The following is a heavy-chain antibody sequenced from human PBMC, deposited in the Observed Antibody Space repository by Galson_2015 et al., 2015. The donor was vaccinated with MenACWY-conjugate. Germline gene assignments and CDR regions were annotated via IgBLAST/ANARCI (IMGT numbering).Heavy chain of an antibody. V-gene: IGHV3-23*01. J-gene: IGHJ4*02. CDR3: VKPRQQLNPGWLDS. Sequence: SLRLSCAASGFTFSSYAMTWDRQAPGKGLEWVSGISASGVSTYYADSVKGRFTISRDNSKNTLYLQMNSLRAEDTAVYYCVKPRQQLNPGWLDSWGQGTLVTVSS. D-gene: IGHD6-13*01. CDR1: GFTFSSYA. CDR2: ISASGVST.